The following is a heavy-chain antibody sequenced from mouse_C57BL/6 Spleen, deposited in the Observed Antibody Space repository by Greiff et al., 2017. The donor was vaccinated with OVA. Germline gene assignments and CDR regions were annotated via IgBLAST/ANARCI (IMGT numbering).Heavy chain of an antibody. CDR1: GYSFTDYN. V-gene: IGHV1-39*01. CDR3: ARGGFTTVVVPLDY. D-gene: IGHD1-1*01. CDR2: INPNYGTT. Sequence: VQLQQSGPELVKPGASVKISCKASGYSFTDYNMNWVKQSNGKSLEWIGVINPNYGTTSYNPKFKGKATLTVDQSSSTAYMQLNSLTSEDSAVYYCARGGFTTVVVPLDYWGQGTTLTVSS. J-gene: IGHJ2*01.